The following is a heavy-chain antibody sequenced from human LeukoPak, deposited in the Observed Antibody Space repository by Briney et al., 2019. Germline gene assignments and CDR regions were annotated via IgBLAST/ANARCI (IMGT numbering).Heavy chain of an antibody. V-gene: IGHV1-18*04. D-gene: IGHD6-13*01. CDR2: ISAYNGNT. Sequence: ASVKVSCKASGYTFTSYYMHWVRQAPGQGLEWMGWISAYNGNTNYAQKLQGRVTMTTDTSTSTAYMELRSLRSDDTAVYYCARGGRGQQLVREGSWFDPWGQGTLVTVSS. J-gene: IGHJ5*02. CDR1: GYTFTSYY. CDR3: ARGGRGQQLVREGSWFDP.